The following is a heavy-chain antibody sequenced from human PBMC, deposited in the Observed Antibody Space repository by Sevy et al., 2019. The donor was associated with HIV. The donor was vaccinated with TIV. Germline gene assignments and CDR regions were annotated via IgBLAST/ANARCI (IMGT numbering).Heavy chain of an antibody. CDR2: ISGSGGYT. CDR1: GFIFSSYV. J-gene: IGHJ4*02. Sequence: GSLRLSCTASGFIFSSYVMSWVRQAPGKGLEWVSSISGSGGYTYYADSVKGRFTISRDNSNNMLYLQMNSLRAEDMAIYYCEAITTAGRDYWGQGTLVTVSS. V-gene: IGHV3-23*01. D-gene: IGHD1-1*01. CDR3: EAITTAGRDY.